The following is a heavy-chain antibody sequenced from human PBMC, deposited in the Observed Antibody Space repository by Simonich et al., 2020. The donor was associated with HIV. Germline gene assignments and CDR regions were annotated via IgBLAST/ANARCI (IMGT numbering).Heavy chain of an antibody. Sequence: QVQLQQWGAGLLKPSETLSLTCAVYCGSFSGYYWSWIRQPPGKGLEWIGEINHSGNTNDNPPLKSRVTISVDTSKNQFSLKLSSVTAADTAVYYCARGFYQRLYYFDYWGQGTLVTVSS. CDR2: INHSGNT. D-gene: IGHD2-2*01. V-gene: IGHV4-34*01. J-gene: IGHJ4*02. CDR1: CGSFSGYY. CDR3: ARGFYQRLYYFDY.